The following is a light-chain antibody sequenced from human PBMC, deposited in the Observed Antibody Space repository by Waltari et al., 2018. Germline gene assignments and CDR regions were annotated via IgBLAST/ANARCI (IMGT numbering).Light chain of an antibody. CDR3: QQRSNWPVT. J-gene: IGKJ3*01. CDR1: QSVSSY. CDR2: DAS. Sequence: EIVLTQSPATLSLSPGERATLSCRASQSVSSYLAWYQQKPGQAPRLLIYDASNRATGIPARCSSSGSGTDFTLTSSSLEPEDVAVYYCQQRSNWPVTFGPGTKVDIK. V-gene: IGKV3-11*01.